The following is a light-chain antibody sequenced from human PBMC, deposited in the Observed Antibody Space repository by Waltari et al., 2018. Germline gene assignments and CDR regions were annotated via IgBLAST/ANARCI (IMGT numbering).Light chain of an antibody. CDR1: QSISSY. J-gene: IGKJ2*01. CDR3: QQRYSIPYT. V-gene: IGKV1-39*01. CDR2: AAS. Sequence: DIQMTQSPSSLSASVGDRVTITCRASQSISSYLNWYQQKPGKAPKFLIYAASSLQSGVPSRFSGSGSGTDFTLTISSLQPEDFATYYCQQRYSIPYTFGQGTKLEIK.